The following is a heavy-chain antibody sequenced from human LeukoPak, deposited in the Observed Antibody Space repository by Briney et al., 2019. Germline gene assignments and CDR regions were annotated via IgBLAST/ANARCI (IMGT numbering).Heavy chain of an antibody. CDR2: INPSGGST. Sequence: EASVKVSCKASGYTFTGYYMHWVRQAPGQGLEWMGIINPSGGSTSYAQKFQGRVTMTRDTSTSTVYMELSSLRSEDTAVYYCARDREVNYDFWSGYYWDYWGQGTLVTVSS. CDR3: ARDREVNYDFWSGYYWDY. CDR1: GYTFTGYY. V-gene: IGHV1-46*03. D-gene: IGHD3-3*01. J-gene: IGHJ4*02.